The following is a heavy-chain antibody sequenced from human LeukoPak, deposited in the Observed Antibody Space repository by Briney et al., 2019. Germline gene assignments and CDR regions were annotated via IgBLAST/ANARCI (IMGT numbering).Heavy chain of an antibody. CDR1: GYSFTNYW. V-gene: IGHV5-51*01. Sequence: GESLEISCKGSGYSFTNYWIGWVRQMPGKGLEWMGIIYPGDSDTRYSPSFQGQVTISTDKSISTAYLQWSSLKASDTAIYYCASHTGYCSSMSCFQAFDIWGQGTMVTVSS. J-gene: IGHJ3*02. CDR2: IYPGDSDT. CDR3: ASHTGYCSSMSCFQAFDI. D-gene: IGHD2-2*01.